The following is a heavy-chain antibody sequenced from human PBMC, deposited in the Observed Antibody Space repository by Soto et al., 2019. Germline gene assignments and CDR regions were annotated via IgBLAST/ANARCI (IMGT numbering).Heavy chain of an antibody. V-gene: IGHV3-7*03. J-gene: IGHJ4*02. Sequence: EVQLVESGGGLVQPGGSLRLSCSASGFTFSTYWMSWVRQAPGKGLERVANIKQDGSEKYYVDSVKGRFTISRDNAKNSLYLQMNSLRAEDTAVYYCARDSLGYCTSTSCYWSEDYWGQGTLVTLSS. CDR1: GFTFSTYW. D-gene: IGHD2-2*01. CDR3: ARDSLGYCTSTSCYWSEDY. CDR2: IKQDGSEK.